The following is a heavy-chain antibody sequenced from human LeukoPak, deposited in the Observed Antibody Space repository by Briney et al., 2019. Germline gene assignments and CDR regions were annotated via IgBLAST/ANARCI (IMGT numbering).Heavy chain of an antibody. V-gene: IGHV3-23*01. J-gene: IGHJ4*02. Sequence: GGSLRLSCAASGFTSSSDGMSCVRQAPGKGLEWVSALSGSGSTTYYADSVKGRFTISRDNSKNTLFLEMNSLRVEDTAVYYCAKAGYTSSWPLDYWGQGTQVTVSS. CDR3: AKAGYTSSWPLDY. CDR1: GFTSSSDG. D-gene: IGHD6-13*01. CDR2: LSGSGSTT.